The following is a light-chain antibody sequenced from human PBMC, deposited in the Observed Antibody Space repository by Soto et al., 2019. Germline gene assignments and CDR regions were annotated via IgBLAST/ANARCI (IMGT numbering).Light chain of an antibody. CDR2: GAS. CDR1: QNLSRN. V-gene: IGKV3-15*01. CDR3: QQYDNWPHT. Sequence: EMVMTQSPATLSVSPGERATLSCRASQNLSRNLAWYQQQPGQAPRLLIYGASTRATGIPARFSASGSGTDFTLTISSLQSEYFAVYYCQQYDNWPHTFGQGTKLEIK. J-gene: IGKJ2*01.